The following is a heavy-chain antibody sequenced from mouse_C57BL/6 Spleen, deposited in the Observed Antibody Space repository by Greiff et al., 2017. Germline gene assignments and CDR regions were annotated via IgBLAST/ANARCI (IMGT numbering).Heavy chain of an antibody. Sequence: EVKLVESGGDLVKPGGSLKLSCAASGFTFSSYGMSWVRQTPDKRLEWVATISSGGSYTYYPDSVKGRFTISRDNAKNTLYLQMSSLKSEDTAMYYCAREIYYDYDAYFDYWGQGTTLTVSS. CDR3: AREIYYDYDAYFDY. V-gene: IGHV5-6*01. D-gene: IGHD2-4*01. J-gene: IGHJ2*01. CDR2: ISSGGSYT. CDR1: GFTFSSYG.